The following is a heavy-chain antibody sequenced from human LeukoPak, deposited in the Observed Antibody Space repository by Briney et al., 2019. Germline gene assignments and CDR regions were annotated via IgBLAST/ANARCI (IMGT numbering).Heavy chain of an antibody. CDR3: TTTHRPSDCSRTGCKSMDV. Sequence: GGSLRLSCAASGFTFDDYAMHWVRQAPGKGLEWVSGISWNSGSIGYADSVKGRFTISRDNAKNSLYLQMNNLKTEDTAVYYCTTTHRPSDCSRTGCKSMDVWGKGTTVTVSS. CDR1: GFTFDDYA. CDR2: ISWNSGSI. V-gene: IGHV3-9*01. D-gene: IGHD2-2*01. J-gene: IGHJ6*03.